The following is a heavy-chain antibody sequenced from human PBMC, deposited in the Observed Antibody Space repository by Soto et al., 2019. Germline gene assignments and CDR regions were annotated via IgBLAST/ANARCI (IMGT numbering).Heavy chain of an antibody. D-gene: IGHD6-19*01. CDR2: INAGNGNT. V-gene: IGHV1-3*01. CDR1: GYTFTSYA. CDR3: ARGLAVAGTFLLGY. J-gene: IGHJ4*02. Sequence: ASVKFSCKASGYTFTSYAMHWVRQAPGQRLEWMGWINAGNGNTKYSQKFQGRVTITRDTSASTAYMELSSLRSEDTAVYYCARGLAVAGTFLLGYWGQGTLVTVSS.